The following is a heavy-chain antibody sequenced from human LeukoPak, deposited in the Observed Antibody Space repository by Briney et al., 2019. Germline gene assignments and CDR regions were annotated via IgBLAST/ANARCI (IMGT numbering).Heavy chain of an antibody. D-gene: IGHD3-22*01. V-gene: IGHV3-9*01. CDR1: GFTFDDYA. J-gene: IGHJ4*02. CDR3: AKDISGGDYYDSSGYDY. Sequence: GRSLRLSCAASGFTFDDYAMHWVRQAPGKGLEWVSGISWNSGSIGYADSVKGRFTISRDNAKNSLHLQMNSLRAEDTALYYCAKDISGGDYYDSSGYDYWGQGTLVTVSS. CDR2: ISWNSGSI.